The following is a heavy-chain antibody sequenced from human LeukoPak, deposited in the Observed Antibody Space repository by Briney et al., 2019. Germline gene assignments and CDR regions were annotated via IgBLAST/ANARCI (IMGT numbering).Heavy chain of an antibody. D-gene: IGHD4-17*01. CDR2: ISSSSSYT. CDR3: ARDYGDYVSYFDY. J-gene: IGHJ4*02. V-gene: IGHV3-11*06. Sequence: PGGSLRLSCAASGFTFSDYYMSWIRQAPGKGLEWVSYISSSSSYTNYADSVKGRFTISRDNAKNSLYLQMNSPRAEDTAVYYCARDYGDYVSYFDYWGQGTLVTVSS. CDR1: GFTFSDYY.